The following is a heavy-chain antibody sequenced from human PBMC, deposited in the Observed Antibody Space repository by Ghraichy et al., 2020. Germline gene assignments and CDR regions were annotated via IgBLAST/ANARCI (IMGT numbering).Heavy chain of an antibody. J-gene: IGHJ4*02. V-gene: IGHV3-23*01. D-gene: IGHD3-9*01. Sequence: GESLNISCAASGFLFNRYAMSWVRQGPGKGLEWVSSISGSGGTPYYADSVKGRFTISRDNSKNTLFLRMNSLRVEDTAVYYCAKSLANGQTGHDYWGQGTLVTVSS. CDR2: ISGSGGTP. CDR1: GFLFNRYA. CDR3: AKSLANGQTGHDY.